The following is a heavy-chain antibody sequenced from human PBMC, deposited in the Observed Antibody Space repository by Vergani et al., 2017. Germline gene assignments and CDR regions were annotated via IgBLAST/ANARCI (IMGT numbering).Heavy chain of an antibody. J-gene: IGHJ4*02. CDR2: IGVRDNSI. Sequence: DVRLVESGGGVVQPGGSLRLSCAASGFTFSAYSMNWVRQTPGKGLEWISYIGVRDNSIYYADSVMGRFAISRDNARNLLFLQMNSLRADDSALYFCVRDPDYSTFDSWGQGTLVTVS. CDR1: GFTFSAYS. CDR3: VRDPDYSTFDS. V-gene: IGHV3-48*01. D-gene: IGHD4-11*01.